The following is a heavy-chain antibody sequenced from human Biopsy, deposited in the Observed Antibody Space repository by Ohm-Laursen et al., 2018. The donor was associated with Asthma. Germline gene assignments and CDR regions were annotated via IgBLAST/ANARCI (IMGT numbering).Heavy chain of an antibody. D-gene: IGHD3-10*01. CDR3: ARAVDYSHYYGIDV. J-gene: IGHJ6*02. CDR1: GYTFKSAG. CDR2: ISVYNGIT. Sequence: ASVKLSCKTSGYTFKSAGITWVRQAPGQGLEWMGWISVYNGITQVAQKLQDRVTMITDTSTSTAYMELRSLRSDDTAVYFCARAVDYSHYYGIDVWGQGTTVTVS. V-gene: IGHV1-18*01.